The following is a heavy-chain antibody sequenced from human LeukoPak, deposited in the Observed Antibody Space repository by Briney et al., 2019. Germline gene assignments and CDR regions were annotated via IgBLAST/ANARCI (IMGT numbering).Heavy chain of an antibody. D-gene: IGHD6-6*01. J-gene: IGHJ6*03. CDR3: AKDGPTLYSSSSWDYYYYMDV. Sequence: PGGSLRLSCAASGFTFSSYGMHWVRQAPGKGPEWVAFIRYDGSNKYYADSVKGRFTISRDNSKNTLYLQMNSLRAEDTAVYYCAKDGPTLYSSSSWDYYYYMDVWGKGTTVAVSS. CDR1: GFTFSSYG. V-gene: IGHV3-30*02. CDR2: IRYDGSNK.